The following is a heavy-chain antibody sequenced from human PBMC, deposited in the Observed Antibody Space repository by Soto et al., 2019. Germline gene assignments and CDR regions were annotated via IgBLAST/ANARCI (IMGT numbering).Heavy chain of an antibody. D-gene: IGHD1-26*01. V-gene: IGHV4-39*01. CDR2: IYYSGST. CDR3: ARLGSWYNWFDP. Sequence: SETLSLTCTVSGGSISSSSYYWGWIRQPPGKGLEWIGSIYYSGSTYYNPSLKSRVTISVDTSKNQFSLKLSSVTAADTAVYYCARLGSWYNWFDPWGQGTLVTVSS. J-gene: IGHJ5*02. CDR1: GGSISSSSYY.